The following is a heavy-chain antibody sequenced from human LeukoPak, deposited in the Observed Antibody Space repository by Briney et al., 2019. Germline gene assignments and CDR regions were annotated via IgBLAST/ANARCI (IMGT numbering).Heavy chain of an antibody. CDR1: GGSISTYY. J-gene: IGHJ5*02. V-gene: IGHV4-59*04. CDR2: MYYSGTA. D-gene: IGHD3-16*01. CDR3: ARHPQIYDYVSWFDP. Sequence: SETLSLTCTVSGGSISTYYWTWIRQPPGKGLEWIGSMYYSGTAYYNSSLKSRVTISVDTSRNQFSLKLNSVTASDTAVYYCARHPQIYDYVSWFDPWGQGALVTVSS.